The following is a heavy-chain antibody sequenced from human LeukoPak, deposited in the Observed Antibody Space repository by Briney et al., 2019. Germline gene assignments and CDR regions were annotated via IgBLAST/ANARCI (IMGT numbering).Heavy chain of an antibody. Sequence: ASVKVSCKASGGTFSSYAISWVRQAPGQGLEWMGGIIPIFGTANYAQKFQGRVTITADKSTSTAYMELSSLRSEDTAVYYCVVRGAIVDYWGQGTLVTVSS. CDR3: VVRGAIVDY. V-gene: IGHV1-69*06. D-gene: IGHD3-10*01. CDR1: GGTFSSYA. J-gene: IGHJ4*02. CDR2: IIPIFGTA.